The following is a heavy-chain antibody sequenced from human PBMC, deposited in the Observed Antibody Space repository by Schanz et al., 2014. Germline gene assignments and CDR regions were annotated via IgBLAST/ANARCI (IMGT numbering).Heavy chain of an antibody. J-gene: IGHJ2*01. CDR1: GYTFTSYG. V-gene: IGHV1-18*01. D-gene: IGHD3-3*01. CDR3: ARSAGRDFWSGYYTRFDY. CDR2: INTGSGDT. Sequence: QVQLVQSGAEVKKPGASVKVSCKASGYTFTSYGISWVRQAPGQRLEWMGWINTGSGDTKYSQNFQGRVTITRDTSASTAYMELSSLRSEDTAVYYCARSAGRDFWSGYYTRFDYWGRGTLVTVSS.